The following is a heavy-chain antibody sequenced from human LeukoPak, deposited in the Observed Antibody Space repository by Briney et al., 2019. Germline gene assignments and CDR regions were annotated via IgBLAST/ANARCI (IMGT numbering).Heavy chain of an antibody. J-gene: IGHJ4*02. V-gene: IGHV3-66*01. D-gene: IGHD2-2*01. CDR2: IYSGGST. Sequence: GGSLRLSCAATGFTVSSNYMSWVRQAPGKGLEWVSVIYSGGSTYYADSVKGRFTISRDNSKNTLYLQMNSLRAEDTAVYYCATSSSTSYYFDYWGQGTLVTVSS. CDR1: GFTVSSNY. CDR3: ATSSSTSYYFDY.